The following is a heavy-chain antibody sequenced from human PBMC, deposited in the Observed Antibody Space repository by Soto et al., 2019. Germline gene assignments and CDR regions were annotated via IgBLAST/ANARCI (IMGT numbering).Heavy chain of an antibody. J-gene: IGHJ6*03. CDR2: IYYSGST. V-gene: IGHV4-59*01. Sequence: PSETLSLTCTVSGGSISSYYWSWIRQPPGKGLEWIGYIYYSGSTNYNPSLKSRVTISVDTSKNQFSLKLSSVTAADTAVYYCARDLSGYLPYYYYYMDVWSKGTTVTVSS. D-gene: IGHD2-2*01. CDR1: GGSISSYY. CDR3: ARDLSGYLPYYYYYMDV.